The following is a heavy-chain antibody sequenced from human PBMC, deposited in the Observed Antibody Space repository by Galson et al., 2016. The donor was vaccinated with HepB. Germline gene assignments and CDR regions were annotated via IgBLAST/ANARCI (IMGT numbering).Heavy chain of an antibody. D-gene: IGHD6-19*01. Sequence: SLRLSCAASAFTFRNFAMTWVRQAAGKGLEWVASVNNGGNPYYADSVKGRFIVSRDNSQNTVDLQLNSLRAEDTAVYYCAKDHPSSGWPTFDHWGPGTLVTVSS. V-gene: IGHV3-23*01. J-gene: IGHJ4*02. CDR1: AFTFRNFA. CDR3: AKDHPSSGWPTFDH. CDR2: VNNGGNP.